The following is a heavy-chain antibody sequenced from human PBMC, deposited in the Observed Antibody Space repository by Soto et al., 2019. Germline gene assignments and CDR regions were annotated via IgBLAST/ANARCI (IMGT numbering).Heavy chain of an antibody. CDR3: ARDIYSSSWYADYYYYGMDV. CDR1: GYTFTGYY. D-gene: IGHD6-13*01. V-gene: IGHV1-2*04. Sequence: GASVKVSCKASGYTFTGYYMHWVRQAPGQGLEWMGWINLNSGGTNYAQKFQGWVTMTRDTSISTAYMELSRLRSDDTAVYYCARDIYSSSWYADYYYYGMDVWGQGTTVTVSS. CDR2: INLNSGGT. J-gene: IGHJ6*02.